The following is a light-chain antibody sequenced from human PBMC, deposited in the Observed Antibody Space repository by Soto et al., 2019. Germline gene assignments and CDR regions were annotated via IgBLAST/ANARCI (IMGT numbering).Light chain of an antibody. Sequence: DIQMTQSPSTLSASVGDEVTITCRASQSLSSSLAWYQQKPGKAPKLLIYQASNLESGVPSRFSGSGSGTEFTLTIGSLQPDDFATYFCQQYNTYLRTFGQGTKVEIK. CDR1: QSLSSS. J-gene: IGKJ1*01. CDR2: QAS. CDR3: QQYNTYLRT. V-gene: IGKV1-5*03.